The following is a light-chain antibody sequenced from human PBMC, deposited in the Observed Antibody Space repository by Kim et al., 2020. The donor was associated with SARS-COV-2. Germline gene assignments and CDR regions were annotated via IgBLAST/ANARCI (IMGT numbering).Light chain of an antibody. CDR3: QAWDSSTYVV. V-gene: IGLV3-1*01. CDR1: KLGDKF. Sequence: YELTQPPSVSVSPGQTASITCSGDKLGDKFACWYQQKPGQSPVLVIYQDSKRPSGIPERFSGSNSGNTATLTISGTQAMDEADYYCQAWDSSTYVVFGGGTKLTVL. CDR2: QDS. J-gene: IGLJ2*01.